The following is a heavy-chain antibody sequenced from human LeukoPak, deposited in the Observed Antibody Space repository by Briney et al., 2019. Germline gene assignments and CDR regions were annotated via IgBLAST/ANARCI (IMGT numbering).Heavy chain of an antibody. V-gene: IGHV3-48*01. J-gene: IGHJ3*02. Sequence: NPGGSLRLSCAASGFTFSSYSMNWVRQAPGKGLEWVSYITSSSSTIYYADSVKGRFTISRDNAKNSLYLKMNSLRAEDTAVYYCAGYAFDIWGQGTMVTVSS. CDR2: ITSSSSTI. CDR1: GFTFSSYS. CDR3: AGYAFDI.